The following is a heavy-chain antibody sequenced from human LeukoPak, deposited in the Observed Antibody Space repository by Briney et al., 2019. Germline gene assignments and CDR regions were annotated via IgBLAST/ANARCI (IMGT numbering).Heavy chain of an antibody. J-gene: IGHJ5*02. D-gene: IGHD3-10*01. Sequence: SETLSLTCTVSGGSISSYYWSWIRQPAGKGLEWIGRIYTSGSTNYNPSLKSRVTISVDTSKNQFSRKLSSVTAADTAVYYCAREEDYYCSASYCLLDPWGQGTLVTVSS. V-gene: IGHV4-4*07. CDR2: IYTSGST. CDR1: GGSISSYY. CDR3: AREEDYYCSASYCLLDP.